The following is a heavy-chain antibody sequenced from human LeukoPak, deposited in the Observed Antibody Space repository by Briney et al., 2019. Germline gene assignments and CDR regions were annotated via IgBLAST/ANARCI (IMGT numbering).Heavy chain of an antibody. D-gene: IGHD1-26*01. J-gene: IGHJ4*02. CDR2: IYYSGST. V-gene: IGHV4-59*01. Sequence: SETLSLTCTVSGGSISTYYWSWIRKPPGKGLEWIGHIYYSGSTNYNPSLKSRVTISVDTSKNQFSLKLSSVTAADTAVYYCARTSGSYYSPFDYWGQGTLVTVSS. CDR3: ARTSGSYYSPFDY. CDR1: GGSISTYY.